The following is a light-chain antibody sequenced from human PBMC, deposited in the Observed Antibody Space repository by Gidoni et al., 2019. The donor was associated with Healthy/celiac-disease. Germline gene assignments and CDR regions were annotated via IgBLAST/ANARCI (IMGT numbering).Light chain of an antibody. J-gene: IGLJ2*01. CDR3: QSADSSGTIGV. Sequence: SYELTQPPSVSVSPGQTARITGSGDALPKQYAYWYQQKPGQAPVLVIYKDSERPSGIPERFSGSSSGTTVTLTISGVQAEDEADYYCQSADSSGTIGVFGGGTKLTVL. CDR2: KDS. V-gene: IGLV3-25*03. CDR1: ALPKQY.